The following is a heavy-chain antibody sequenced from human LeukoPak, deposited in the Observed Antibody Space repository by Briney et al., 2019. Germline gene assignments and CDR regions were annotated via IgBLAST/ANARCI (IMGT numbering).Heavy chain of an antibody. D-gene: IGHD6-19*01. CDR2: IIPIFGTA. Sequence: ASVKVSCKASGGTFSSYAISWVRQAPGQGLEWMGGIIPIFGTANYAQKFQGRVTITTDESTSTAYMELSSLRSEDTAVYYCARGVAVAGNNFDYWGQGTLVTVSS. J-gene: IGHJ4*02. V-gene: IGHV1-69*05. CDR3: ARGVAVAGNNFDY. CDR1: GGTFSSYA.